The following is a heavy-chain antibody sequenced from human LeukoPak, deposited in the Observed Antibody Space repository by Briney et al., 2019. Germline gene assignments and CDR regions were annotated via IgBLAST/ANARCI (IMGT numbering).Heavy chain of an antibody. Sequence: PGRSLRLSCAASGFTFDGYAMHWVRQAPGKGLEWVSGISWNSGSIGYADSVKGRFTISRDNAKNSLYLQMNSLRAEDTALYYCAKDWGPGGNPHWYFDLWGRGTLVTVSS. CDR3: AKDWGPGGNPHWYFDL. CDR2: ISWNSGSI. CDR1: GFTFDGYA. D-gene: IGHD4-23*01. V-gene: IGHV3-9*01. J-gene: IGHJ2*01.